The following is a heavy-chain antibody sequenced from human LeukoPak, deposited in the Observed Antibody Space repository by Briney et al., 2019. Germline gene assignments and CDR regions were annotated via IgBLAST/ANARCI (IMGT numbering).Heavy chain of an antibody. D-gene: IGHD6-6*01. CDR3: AREAVAARPFSFDY. Sequence: SVRVSCKASGGTFSSYAISWVRQAPGQGLEWMGGIIPIFGTANYAQKFQGRVTITADESTSTAYMELSSLRSEDTAVYYCAREAVAARPFSFDYWGQGTLVTVSS. V-gene: IGHV1-69*01. CDR1: GGTFSSYA. CDR2: IIPIFGTA. J-gene: IGHJ4*02.